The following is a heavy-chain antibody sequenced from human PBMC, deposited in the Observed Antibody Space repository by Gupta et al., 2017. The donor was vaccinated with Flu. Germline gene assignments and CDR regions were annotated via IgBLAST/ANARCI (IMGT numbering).Heavy chain of an antibody. CDR3: ARVVPGDYYYYGMDV. CDR1: GYTFTGHY. D-gene: IGHD2-2*01. J-gene: IGHJ6*02. Sequence: QGQLVQSGAEVKKPGASVKVSCKASGYTFTGHYMHWVRQAPGQGLEWMGWINPNSGGTNYAQKFQGRVTMTRDTSISTAYMELSRLRSDDTAVYYCARVVPGDYYYYGMDVWGQGTTVTVSS. CDR2: INPNSGGT. V-gene: IGHV1-2*02.